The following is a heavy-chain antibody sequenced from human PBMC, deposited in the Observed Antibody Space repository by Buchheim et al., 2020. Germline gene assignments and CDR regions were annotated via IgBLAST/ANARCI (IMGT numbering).Heavy chain of an antibody. D-gene: IGHD5-18*01. CDR1: GYSFTGAY. V-gene: IGHV5-51*01. Sequence: EVQLVQSGAEVKRPGESLKISCQGSGYSFTGAYIAWVRQMPGKGLEWMGNIYPGDSYTAYNPSFQAQVTMSVDKSIRTAYLQWYSLKASDSAVYYCARRVRDSSGYNFDFWGQGTL. CDR2: IYPGDSYT. CDR3: ARRVRDSSGYNFDF. J-gene: IGHJ4*02.